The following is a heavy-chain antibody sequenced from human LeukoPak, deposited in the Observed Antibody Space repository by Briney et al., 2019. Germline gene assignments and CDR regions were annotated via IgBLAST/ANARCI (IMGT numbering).Heavy chain of an antibody. D-gene: IGHD3-3*01. CDR3: AKLGFLEWLTPA. V-gene: IGHV3-23*01. Sequence: GGSLRLSCAASGFTFSSYAMSWVRQAPGKGLEWVSSISGSGNRTYYADSVKGRFTISRDNSKNTLYLQMNSLRAEDTAAYYCAKLGFLEWLTPAWGQGTLVTVSS. CDR1: GFTFSSYA. CDR2: ISGSGNRT. J-gene: IGHJ5*02.